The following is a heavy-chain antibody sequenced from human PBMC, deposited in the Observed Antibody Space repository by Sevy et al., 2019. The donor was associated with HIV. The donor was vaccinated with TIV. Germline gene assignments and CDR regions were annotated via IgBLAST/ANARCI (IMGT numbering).Heavy chain of an antibody. D-gene: IGHD3-22*01. Sequence: GGSLRLSCAASGFTFSSYAMSWVRQAPGKGLEWVSAISGSGYLPYYTDSVKGRFTISRDNSKNTLYLQRNSLRAEDTAVYYCAREGGGYYYDSSGLFDYWGQGTLVTVSS. CDR2: ISGSGYLP. J-gene: IGHJ4*02. V-gene: IGHV3-23*01. CDR3: AREGGGYYYDSSGLFDY. CDR1: GFTFSSYA.